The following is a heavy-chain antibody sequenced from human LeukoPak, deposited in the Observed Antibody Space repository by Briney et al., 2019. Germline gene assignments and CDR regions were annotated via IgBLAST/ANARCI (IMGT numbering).Heavy chain of an antibody. CDR1: GVTFSSYA. D-gene: IGHD1-14*01. V-gene: IGHV3-30-3*01. Sequence: AGGSLRLSCAASGVTFSSYAIHWVRQAPGKGPEWVAFISYDGGDKRYAESVKGRITISRDNSRKTLYLQMHSLGPEDTAIYYCARDLSERYSIDYWGQGTLVTVSS. J-gene: IGHJ4*02. CDR2: ISYDGGDK. CDR3: ARDLSERYSIDY.